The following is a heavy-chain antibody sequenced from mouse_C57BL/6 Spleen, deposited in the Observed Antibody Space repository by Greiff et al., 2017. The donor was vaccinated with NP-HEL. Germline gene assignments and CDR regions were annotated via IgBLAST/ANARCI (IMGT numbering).Heavy chain of an antibody. CDR1: GYTFTSYW. D-gene: IGHD4-1*01. J-gene: IGHJ2*01. CDR3: ARSGNWDEGYFDY. V-gene: IGHV1-59*01. Sequence: QVQLQQPGAELVRPGTSVKLSCKASGYTFTSYWMHWVKQRPGQGLEWIGVIDPSDSYTNYNQKFKGKATLTVDTSSSTAYMQLSSLTSEDSAVYYCARSGNWDEGYFDYWGQGTTLTVSS. CDR2: IDPSDSYT.